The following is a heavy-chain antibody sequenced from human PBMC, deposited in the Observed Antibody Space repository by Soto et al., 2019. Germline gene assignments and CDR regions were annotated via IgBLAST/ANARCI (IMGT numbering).Heavy chain of an antibody. J-gene: IGHJ4*02. V-gene: IGHV4-4*02. CDR1: GGSISSSNW. CDR3: ARGYSYGDLDY. D-gene: IGHD5-18*01. CDR2: IYHSGST. Sequence: SETLSLTCAVSGGSISSSNWWSWVRQPPGKGLEWIGEIYHSGSTNYNPSLKSRVTILVDKSKNQFSLKLSSVTAADTAVYYCARGYSYGDLDYWGQGTLVTVSS.